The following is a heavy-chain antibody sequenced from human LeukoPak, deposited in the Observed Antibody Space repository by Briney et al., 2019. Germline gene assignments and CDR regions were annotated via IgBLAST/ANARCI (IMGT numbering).Heavy chain of an antibody. V-gene: IGHV3-21*04. J-gene: IGHJ5*02. CDR2: ISSSSSYI. D-gene: IGHD3-22*01. Sequence: GGSLRLSCAASGFTFSSYSMNWVRQAPGKGLEWVSSISSSSSYIYYADSVKGRFTISRDNAKNSLYLQMNSLRAEDTAVYYCARREITMIVVVTYNWFDPWGQGTLVTVSS. CDR1: GFTFSSYS. CDR3: ARREITMIVVVTYNWFDP.